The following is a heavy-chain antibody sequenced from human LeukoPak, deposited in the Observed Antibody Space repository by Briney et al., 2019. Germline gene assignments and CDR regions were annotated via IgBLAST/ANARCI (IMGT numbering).Heavy chain of an antibody. Sequence: SETLSLTCAVSGGSISGSNWWSWVRQPPGKGLEWIGEIYHSGSTYYNPSLKSRVTISVDTSKNQFSLKLSSVTAADTAVYYCARNSCPSGSCYDNRGYFGYWGQGTLVTVSS. J-gene: IGHJ4*02. CDR3: ARNSCPSGSCYDNRGYFGY. D-gene: IGHD2-15*01. V-gene: IGHV4-4*02. CDR2: IYHSGST. CDR1: GGSISGSNW.